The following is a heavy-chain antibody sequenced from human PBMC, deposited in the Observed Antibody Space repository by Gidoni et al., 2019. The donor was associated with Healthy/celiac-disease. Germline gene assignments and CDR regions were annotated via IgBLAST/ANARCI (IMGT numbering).Heavy chain of an antibody. CDR3: AKGSHDFWSGYNYYYGMDV. CDR2: ISYDGSNK. D-gene: IGHD3-3*01. CDR1: GFTFSSSG. J-gene: IGHJ6*02. Sequence: QVQLVESGGGVVQPGGSLGLSCAASGFTFSSSGMHWVRQAPGKGLEWVAVISYDGSNKYYADSVKGRFTISRDNSKNTLYLQMNSLRAEDTAVYYCAKGSHDFWSGYNYYYGMDVWGQGTTVTVSS. V-gene: IGHV3-30*18.